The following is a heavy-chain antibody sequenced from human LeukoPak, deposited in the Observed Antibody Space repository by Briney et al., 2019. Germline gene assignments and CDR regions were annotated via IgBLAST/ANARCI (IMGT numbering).Heavy chain of an antibody. CDR3: AREVADSSSWDWSFDL. Sequence: PGGSLSLSCAASGFFFSISDFHWVRRAAGKGLECVSAIGTGGDTYYGDSVKDRFTISRENARNSLYLQMKNLRPGDSAVYYCAREVADSSSWDWSFDLWGRGNLVTVSS. J-gene: IGHJ2*01. CDR1: GFFFSISD. D-gene: IGHD6-6*01. V-gene: IGHV3-13*01. CDR2: IGTGGDT.